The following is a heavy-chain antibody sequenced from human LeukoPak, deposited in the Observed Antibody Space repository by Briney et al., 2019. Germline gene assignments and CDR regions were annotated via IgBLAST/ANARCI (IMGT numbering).Heavy chain of an antibody. J-gene: IGHJ6*03. CDR2: IIPIFGTA. V-gene: IGHV1-69*05. CDR3: ARSSYDSSGYSAQGGYYYYMDV. D-gene: IGHD3-22*01. CDR1: GFTFSSYA. Sequence: GGSLRLSCAASGFTFSSYAISWVRQAPGQGLEWMGRIIPIFGTANYAQKFQGRVTITTDESTSTAYMELSSLRSEDTAVYYCARSSYDSSGYSAQGGYYYYMDVWGKGTTVTVSS.